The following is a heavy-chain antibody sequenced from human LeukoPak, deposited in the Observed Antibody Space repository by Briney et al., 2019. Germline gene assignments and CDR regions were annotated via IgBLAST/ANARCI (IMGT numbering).Heavy chain of an antibody. CDR2: ITGTQSYI. CDR3: WRDFPYDASI. D-gene: IGHD3-16*01. J-gene: IGHJ4*02. V-gene: IGHV3-21*01. CDR1: GFMLNTYT. Sequence: GGSLRLSCTASGFMLNTYTIQWVRQAPGKGLEWVSSITGTQSYIHYADSVKGRFTISRDNANNSLYLQMNRLRAEDTAVYYCWRDFPYDASIWGPGTLVTVSS.